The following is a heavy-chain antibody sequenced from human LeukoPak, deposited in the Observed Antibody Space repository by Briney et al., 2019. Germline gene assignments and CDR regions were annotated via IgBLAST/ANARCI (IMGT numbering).Heavy chain of an antibody. CDR2: IYYSGST. Sequence: SETLSLTCTVSGDSVSNYYWSWLRQPPGKGLEWIGYIYYSGSTNYNPSLKSRVTISVDTSKNQFSLKLSSVTAADTAVYYCARGSSGGYYYYDSSGYYLDYWGQGTLVTVSS. D-gene: IGHD3-22*01. CDR3: ARGSSGGYYYYDSSGYYLDY. CDR1: GDSVSNYY. J-gene: IGHJ4*02. V-gene: IGHV4-59*02.